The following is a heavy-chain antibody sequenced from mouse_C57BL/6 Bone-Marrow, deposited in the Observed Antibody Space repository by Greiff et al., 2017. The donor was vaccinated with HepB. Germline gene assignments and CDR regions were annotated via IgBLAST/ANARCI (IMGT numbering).Heavy chain of an antibody. CDR3: ARPYYYGGSYFDV. J-gene: IGHJ1*03. V-gene: IGHV5-15*01. Sequence: EVKLQESGGGLVQPGGSLKLSCAASGFTFSDYGMAWVRQAPRKGPEWVAFISNLAYSIYYADTVTGRFTISRENAKNTLYLEMSSLRSEDTAMYYCARPYYYGGSYFDVWGTGTTVTVSS. CDR1: GFTFSDYG. D-gene: IGHD1-1*01. CDR2: ISNLAYSI.